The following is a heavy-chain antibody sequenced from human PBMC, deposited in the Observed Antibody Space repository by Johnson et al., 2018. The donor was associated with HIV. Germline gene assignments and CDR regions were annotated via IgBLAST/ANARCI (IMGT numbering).Heavy chain of an antibody. Sequence: VTLVESGGGLVQPGGSLRLSCGASGFSVSNNYMNWVRQAPGKGLEWVSVIYSGGSTYYADSVRGRFTISRDNSRNTLYLQMSSLRAEDTAMYYCARDGESQQLPLGDAFDVWGQGTMV. CDR3: ARDGESQQLPLGDAFDV. D-gene: IGHD6-13*01. CDR2: IYSGGST. V-gene: IGHV3-66*01. CDR1: GFSVSNNY. J-gene: IGHJ3*01.